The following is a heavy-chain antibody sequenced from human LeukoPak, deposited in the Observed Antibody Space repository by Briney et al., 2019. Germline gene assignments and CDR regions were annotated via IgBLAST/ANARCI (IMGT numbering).Heavy chain of an antibody. J-gene: IGHJ4*02. Sequence: GGSLRLSCAASGFTFSNYAMMWVRQSPEKGLEWVSSITGSGDGTYYADSVRGRFTISRDNSKNTLYLQMNSLRAEDTAVYFWVKGVVHPTYCFEEWGQGTLVTVCS. CDR3: VKGVVHPTYCFEE. D-gene: IGHD3-9*01. CDR2: ITGSGDGT. CDR1: GFTFSNYA. V-gene: IGHV3-23*01.